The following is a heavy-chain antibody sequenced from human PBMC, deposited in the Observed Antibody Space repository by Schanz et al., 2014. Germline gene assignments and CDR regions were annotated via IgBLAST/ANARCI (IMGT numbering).Heavy chain of an antibody. Sequence: QVQLVQSGGEMKKPGSSVKVSCTASGGTFSSYTISWIRQAPGQGLEWMGRIIPVLAIADYAQKFQGRVTITADKSTSTASMELSSLRAEDTAVYYCARGPSQGYSDGHNIGAYYYGMDVWGQGTTVTVSS. D-gene: IGHD5-18*01. CDR1: GGTFSSYT. CDR2: IIPVLAIA. CDR3: ARGPSQGYSDGHNIGAYYYGMDV. J-gene: IGHJ6*02. V-gene: IGHV1-69*02.